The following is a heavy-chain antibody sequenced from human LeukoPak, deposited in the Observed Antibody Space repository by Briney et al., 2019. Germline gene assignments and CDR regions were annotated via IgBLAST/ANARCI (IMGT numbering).Heavy chain of an antibody. Sequence: ASVKVSCKASGYTFTGYYMHWVRQAPGQGLEWMGWINPNSGGTNYAQKFQGRVTMTRDTSISTAYMELSRLRSDDTAVYYYARGHPLEWLAYFDYWGQGTLVTVSS. CDR2: INPNSGGT. CDR3: ARGHPLEWLAYFDY. J-gene: IGHJ4*02. V-gene: IGHV1-2*02. CDR1: GYTFTGYY. D-gene: IGHD3-3*01.